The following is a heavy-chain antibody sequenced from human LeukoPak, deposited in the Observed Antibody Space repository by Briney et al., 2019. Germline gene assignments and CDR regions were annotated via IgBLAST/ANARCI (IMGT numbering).Heavy chain of an antibody. CDR2: IYYSGGT. Sequence: SETLSLTCTVSGGSVSSGSYYWSWTRQPPGKGLEWIGYIYYSGGTNYNPSLKSRVTISVDTSKKQFSLRLSSVTAADTAVYYCARRGGDSSGNFDYWGQGTLVTVSS. J-gene: IGHJ4*02. V-gene: IGHV4-61*01. CDR1: GGSVSSGSYY. D-gene: IGHD3-22*01. CDR3: ARRGGDSSGNFDY.